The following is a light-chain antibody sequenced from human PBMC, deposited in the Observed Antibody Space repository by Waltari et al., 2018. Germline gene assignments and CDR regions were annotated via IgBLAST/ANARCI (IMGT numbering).Light chain of an antibody. CDR2: GAS. CDR1: QNIDTF. V-gene: IGKV1-39*01. Sequence: DIQLTQSPSSLAASLGERVTNTCRASQNIDTFLNWYQQRPGKAPKVLFYGASSLQTGVPSRFSGSGSGKQVNLTIRSLQPDDFATYYCQQSHTMLDTFGQGTKLEIK. J-gene: IGKJ2*01. CDR3: QQSHTMLDT.